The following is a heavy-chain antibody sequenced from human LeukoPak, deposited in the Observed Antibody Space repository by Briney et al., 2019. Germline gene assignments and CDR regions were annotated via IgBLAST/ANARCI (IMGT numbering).Heavy chain of an antibody. V-gene: IGHV1-2*02. CDR3: ARVEELGSSTSCFIL. Sequence: ASVKVSCKASGYTFTGYYMHWVRQAPGQGLEWMGWINPNSGGTNYAQKFQGRVTMTRDTPISTAYMELSRLRSDDTAVYYCARVEELGSSTSCFILWGQGTLVTVSS. CDR1: GYTFTGYY. CDR2: INPNSGGT. D-gene: IGHD2-2*01. J-gene: IGHJ4*02.